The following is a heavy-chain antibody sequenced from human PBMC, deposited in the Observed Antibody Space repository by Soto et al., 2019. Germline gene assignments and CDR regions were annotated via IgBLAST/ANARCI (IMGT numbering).Heavy chain of an antibody. CDR2: IYHTGSP. CDR1: GGPVRNGSCY. Sequence: KPSETLSLTCAVSGGPVRNGSCYWSWIRQSPGKGLEWIGYIYHTGSPNYNPSLKSRVTISVDTSKNLFSLNLTSLTAADTAVYFCARASTLRGGWLDPWGQGALVTVSS. D-gene: IGHD2-15*01. CDR3: ARASTLRGGWLDP. J-gene: IGHJ5*02. V-gene: IGHV4-61*01.